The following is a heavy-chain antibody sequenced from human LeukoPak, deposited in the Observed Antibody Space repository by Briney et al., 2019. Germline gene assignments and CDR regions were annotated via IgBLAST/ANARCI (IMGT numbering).Heavy chain of an antibody. V-gene: IGHV3-74*03. J-gene: IGHJ1*01. CDR2: INTDGSST. D-gene: IGHD4-23*01. CDR3: YGGNAEH. Sequence: GGSLRLSCAAPGFTFSSYWMHWVRQAPGKGLMWVSGINTDGSSTMYADSVKGRFTISRDNAKNTLYLQMNRLRGEDTAVYHCYGGNAEHWGQGTLVTVSS. CDR1: GFTFSSYW.